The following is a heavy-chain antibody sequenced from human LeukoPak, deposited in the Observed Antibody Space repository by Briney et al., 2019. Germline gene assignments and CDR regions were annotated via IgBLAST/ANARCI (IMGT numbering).Heavy chain of an antibody. CDR3: VRESRPGGAMGLYHNFDY. D-gene: IGHD3-16*01. CDR2: IKEDGTEK. J-gene: IGHJ4*02. V-gene: IGHV3-7*01. CDR1: GFNISDFW. Sequence: PGGSLRLSCAASGFNISDFWMTWVRQAPGKGLEWVANIKEDGTEKHLVDSVEGRFTISRDNTKNLLYLQMNSLRGDDTATYYCVRESRPGGAMGLYHNFDYWGQGTLVAVSS.